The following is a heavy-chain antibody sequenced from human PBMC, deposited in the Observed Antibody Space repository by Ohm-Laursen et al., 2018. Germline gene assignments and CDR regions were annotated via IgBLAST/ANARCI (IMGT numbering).Heavy chain of an antibody. CDR2: IGDSGGST. CDR3: AKDRTISAFNSGPWDY. D-gene: IGHD6-19*01. V-gene: IGHV3-23*01. CDR1: GFTFSSYA. Sequence: SLRLSCAAPGFTFSSYAMSWVRQAPGKGLEWVSAIGDSGGSTYYADSVKGRFTISRDNSKNTLYLQMNRLRAEDTAVYYCAKDRTISAFNSGPWDYWGQGTLVTVSS. J-gene: IGHJ4*02.